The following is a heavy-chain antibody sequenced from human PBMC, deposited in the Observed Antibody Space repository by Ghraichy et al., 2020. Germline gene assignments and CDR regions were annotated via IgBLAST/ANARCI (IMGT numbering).Heavy chain of an antibody. CDR3: ARTTSGSNTIFDS. CDR1: GGSFFNYY. CDR2: IYSSGST. Sequence: TLSLTCTVSGGSFFNYYWSWIRQPPGKGLEWIAYIYSSGSTNYNPSLKSRVTISVDSSKNQFSLRLSSVTAADTAVYYCARTTSGSNTIFDSWGQGTLVTVSS. V-gene: IGHV4-59*01. D-gene: IGHD5-24*01. J-gene: IGHJ4*02.